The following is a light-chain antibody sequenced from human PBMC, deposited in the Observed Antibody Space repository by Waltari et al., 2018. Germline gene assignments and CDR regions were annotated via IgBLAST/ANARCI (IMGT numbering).Light chain of an antibody. V-gene: IGKV1-9*01. CDR3: QQTNSFPWT. J-gene: IGKJ1*01. Sequence: DIQLTQSPSFLSASVGDRVTITCRATQGIISYLAWYQQKPGKVPKLLIYAASTLQSGVPSRFSGSGSGTEFTLTISSLQPEDSAKYFCQQTNSFPWTFGQGTKVEVK. CDR2: AAS. CDR1: QGIISY.